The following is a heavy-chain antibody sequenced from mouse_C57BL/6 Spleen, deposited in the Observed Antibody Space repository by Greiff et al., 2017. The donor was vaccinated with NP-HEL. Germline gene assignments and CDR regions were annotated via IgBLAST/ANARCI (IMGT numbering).Heavy chain of an antibody. Sequence: QVQLQQPGAELVRPGSSVKLSCKASCYTFTSYWMHSVKQRPIHGLEWIGNIDPSDSETPYNQKFKDKATLTADKSSSTAYMQLSSLTSEDSAVYCCARGPYEYDGRYYAMDYWGQGTSVTVPS. CDR3: ARGPYEYDGRYYAMDY. J-gene: IGHJ4*01. CDR2: IDPSDSET. CDR1: CYTFTSYW. V-gene: IGHV1-52*01. D-gene: IGHD2-4*01.